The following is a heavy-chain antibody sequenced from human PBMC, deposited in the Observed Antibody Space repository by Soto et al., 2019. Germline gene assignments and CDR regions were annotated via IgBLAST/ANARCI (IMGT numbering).Heavy chain of an antibody. CDR1: GFTFSRYA. V-gene: IGHV3-23*01. Sequence: EVQLLESGGGLVQPGGSLRLSCAASGFTFSRYAMSWVRQAPGKGLERVSAISASGGSTYYADSEKGRFTISRDNSKNTLYLQMNSLRAEDTAVYYCAKQTGYSGYNGCYFDYWGQGTLVTVSS. CDR2: ISASGGST. J-gene: IGHJ4*02. D-gene: IGHD1-26*01. CDR3: AKQTGYSGYNGCYFDY.